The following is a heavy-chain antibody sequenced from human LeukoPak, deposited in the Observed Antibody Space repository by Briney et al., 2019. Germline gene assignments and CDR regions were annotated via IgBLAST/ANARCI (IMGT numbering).Heavy chain of an antibody. Sequence: SVKVSCKASGGTFSSYAISWVRQAPGQGLEWMGGIIPIFGTANYAQKFQGRVTITTDESTSTAYMELSSLRSEDTAVYYCARGTIAHASWFDPWGQGTLVTVSS. D-gene: IGHD5-24*01. V-gene: IGHV1-69*05. CDR2: IIPIFGTA. J-gene: IGHJ5*02. CDR1: GGTFSSYA. CDR3: ARGTIAHASWFDP.